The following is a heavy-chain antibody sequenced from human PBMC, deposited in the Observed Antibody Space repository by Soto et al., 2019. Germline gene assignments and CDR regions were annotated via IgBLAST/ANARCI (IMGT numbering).Heavy chain of an antibody. D-gene: IGHD2-2*01. CDR1: GGTFSSYT. Sequence: ASVKVSCKASGGTFSSYTISWVRQAPGQGLEWMGRIIPILGIANYAQKFQGRVTITADKSTSTAYMELSSLRSEDTAVYYCAREEGCSSTSCYDFPNWFDPWGQGTLVTVSS. J-gene: IGHJ5*02. V-gene: IGHV1-69*04. CDR3: AREEGCSSTSCYDFPNWFDP. CDR2: IIPILGIA.